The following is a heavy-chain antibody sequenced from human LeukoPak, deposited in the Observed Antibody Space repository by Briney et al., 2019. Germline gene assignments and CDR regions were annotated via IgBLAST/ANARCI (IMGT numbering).Heavy chain of an antibody. V-gene: IGHV3-23*01. J-gene: IGHJ4*02. CDR3: AKSFYYYDSSGLYYFDY. D-gene: IGHD3-22*01. Sequence: GGSLRLSCAASGFTFSNYAMSWVRQAPGKGLEWLSAITGSSGSTYYADSVKGRFTISRDNSRNTLYLQMNNLRAEDTAVFYCAKSFYYYDSSGLYYFDYWGRGTLVTVSS. CDR1: GFTFSNYA. CDR2: ITGSSGST.